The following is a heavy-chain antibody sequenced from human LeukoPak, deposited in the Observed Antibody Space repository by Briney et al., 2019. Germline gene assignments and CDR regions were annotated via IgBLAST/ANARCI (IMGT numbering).Heavy chain of an antibody. CDR3: ARDRWPNDWYFDY. D-gene: IGHD2-21*01. CDR1: GFTFSRYG. Sequence: PGGSLRLSCAASGFTFSRYGMNWVRQAPGKGLEWVSFINGNSNYVYYADSVKGRFTISRDNTKNLLYLQMNSLRAEDTSVYYCARDRWPNDWYFDYWGQGTLVTVSS. V-gene: IGHV3-21*01. J-gene: IGHJ4*02. CDR2: INGNSNYV.